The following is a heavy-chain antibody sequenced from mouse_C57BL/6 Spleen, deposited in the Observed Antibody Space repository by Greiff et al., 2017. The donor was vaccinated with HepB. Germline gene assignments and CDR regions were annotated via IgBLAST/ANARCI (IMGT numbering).Heavy chain of an antibody. J-gene: IGHJ1*03. CDR2: INPSNGGT. V-gene: IGHV1-53*01. Sequence: QVQLKQPGTELVKPGASVKLSCKASGYTFTSYWMHWVKQRPGQGLEWIGNINPSNGGTNYNEKFKSKATLAVDKSSSTAYMQLSSLTSGDSAVYYCARSGYYGSSYWYFDVWGTGTTVTVSS. CDR1: GYTFTSYW. CDR3: ARSGYYGSSYWYFDV. D-gene: IGHD1-1*01.